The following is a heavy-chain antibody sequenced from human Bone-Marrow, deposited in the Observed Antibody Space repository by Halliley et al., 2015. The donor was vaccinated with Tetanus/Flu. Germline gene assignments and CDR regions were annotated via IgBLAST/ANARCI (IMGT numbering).Heavy chain of an antibody. J-gene: IGHJ6*02. D-gene: IGHD5-12*01. CDR1: GFTFSSYG. V-gene: IGHV3-33*01. CDR3: ARDRHSGYGYYPMDV. CDR2: IWYDGTRT. Sequence: SGFTFSSYGMHWVRQAPGKGLEWVALIWYDGTRTYYADSVRGRFTISRDNSMNTLYLQMNSLRADDTAMYYCARDRHSGYGYYPMDVWGQGTTVTVSS.